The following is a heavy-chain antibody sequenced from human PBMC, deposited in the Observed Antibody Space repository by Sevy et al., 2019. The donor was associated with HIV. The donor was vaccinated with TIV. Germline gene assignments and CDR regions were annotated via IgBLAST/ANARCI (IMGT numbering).Heavy chain of an antibody. Sequence: GGSLRLSCAASGFSFDDYTMQWVRQVPGKGLEWVSLINWDGGSIYYSDSVKGRFTISRDNGKKSLYLQMNSLRTEDTALYYCARGRPFDAFDVWGQGTMVTVSS. V-gene: IGHV3-43*01. J-gene: IGHJ3*01. CDR3: ARGRPFDAFDV. CDR1: GFSFDDYT. CDR2: INWDGGSI.